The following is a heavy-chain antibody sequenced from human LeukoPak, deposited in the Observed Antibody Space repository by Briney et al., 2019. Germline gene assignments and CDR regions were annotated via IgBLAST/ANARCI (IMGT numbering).Heavy chain of an antibody. CDR3: ARGSYSSSYNYGMDV. CDR1: GFTVSDNY. J-gene: IGHJ6*02. D-gene: IGHD6-6*01. Sequence: GGSLRLSCAASGFTVSDNYMTWVRQAPGKGLEWVSVIYSGGSTYYADSVKGRFTISRDNSKNTLFLQMNSLRAEDTAAYYCARGSYSSSYNYGMDVWGQGTTVTVSS. V-gene: IGHV3-53*01. CDR2: IYSGGST.